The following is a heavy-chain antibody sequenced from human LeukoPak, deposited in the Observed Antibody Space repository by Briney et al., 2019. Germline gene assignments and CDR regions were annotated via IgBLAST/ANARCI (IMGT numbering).Heavy chain of an antibody. V-gene: IGHV3-66*01. D-gene: IGHD6-19*01. Sequence: GGSLRLSCAASEFSVGSNYMTWVRQAPGKGLEWVSLIYSDGSTYYADSVKGRFTISRDNSKNTLYLQMNSLRAEDTAVYYCAKALGIAVADYWGQGTLVTVSS. CDR1: EFSVGSNY. CDR3: AKALGIAVADY. J-gene: IGHJ4*02. CDR2: IYSDGST.